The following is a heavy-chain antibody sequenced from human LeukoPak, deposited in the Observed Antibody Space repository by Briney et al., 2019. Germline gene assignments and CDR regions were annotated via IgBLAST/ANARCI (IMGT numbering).Heavy chain of an antibody. CDR3: AGIPIWFGELLGASWFDP. J-gene: IGHJ5*02. D-gene: IGHD3-10*01. V-gene: IGHV4-39*01. CDR2: IYYSGST. CDR1: GGSISSSSHL. Sequence: SETLSLTCTVSGGSISSSSHLWGWIRQPPGKGLEWIGSIYYSGSTYYNPSLKSRVTISVDTSKNQFSLKLSSVTAADTAVYYCAGIPIWFGELLGASWFDPWGQGTLVTVSS.